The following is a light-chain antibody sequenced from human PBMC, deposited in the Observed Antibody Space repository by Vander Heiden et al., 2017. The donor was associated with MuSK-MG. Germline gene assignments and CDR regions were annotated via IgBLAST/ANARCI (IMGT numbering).Light chain of an antibody. CDR1: KLGDKY. CDR3: QAWDSSTAVV. CDR2: QDS. Sequence: SYELTQPPSVSVSPGQTASITCSGEKLGDKYACWYQQKPGQSPGLVIYQDSKRPSGIPERFSGSNSGNTATLNLSGTQDMEEADYYCQAWDSSTAVVFGGGTKLTVL. J-gene: IGLJ2*01. V-gene: IGLV3-1*01.